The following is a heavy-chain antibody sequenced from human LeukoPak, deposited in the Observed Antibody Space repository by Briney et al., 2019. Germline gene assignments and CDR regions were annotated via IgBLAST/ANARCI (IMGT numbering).Heavy chain of an antibody. CDR1: GYTFTSYG. V-gene: IGHV1-18*01. CDR2: ISAYNGNT. CDR3: ARGRAAAGYFDY. D-gene: IGHD6-13*01. Sequence: ASVKVSCKASGYTFTSYGISWVRQAPGQGLEWMGWISAYNGNTNYAQKLQGRVSVTTDTSTSTAYMELRSLRSDDTAVYYCARGRAAAGYFDYWGQGTLVTVSS. J-gene: IGHJ4*02.